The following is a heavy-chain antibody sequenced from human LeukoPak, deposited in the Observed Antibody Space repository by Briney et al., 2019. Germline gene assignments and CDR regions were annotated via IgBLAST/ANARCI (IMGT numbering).Heavy chain of an antibody. V-gene: IGHV1-2*02. J-gene: IGHJ4*02. CDR1: GYTFTGYY. Sequence: ASMNPSCKASGYTFTGYYMHWVRQAPGQGLEWMGCINTNSGGTNYAQKFQGRVTMTKDPSISTAYMELSRLRSDDTAVYYCASGYDLEDTLVPDYWGEGTLVSVCS. CDR3: ASGYDLEDTLVPDY. CDR2: INTNSGGT. D-gene: IGHD5-18*01.